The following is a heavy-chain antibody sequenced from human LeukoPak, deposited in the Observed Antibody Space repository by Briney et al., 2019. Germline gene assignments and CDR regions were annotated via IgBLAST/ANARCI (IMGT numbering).Heavy chain of an antibody. J-gene: IGHJ4*02. Sequence: PGGSLRLSCAASGFTFSNYGMHWVRQAPGKGLEWLAVIWHDGSNKYYADSVKGRFTISRDNSKNTLYPQMNSLRAEDTALYYCANNFDYWGQGTLVTVSS. V-gene: IGHV3-33*03. CDR3: ANNFDY. CDR1: GFTFSNYG. CDR2: IWHDGSNK.